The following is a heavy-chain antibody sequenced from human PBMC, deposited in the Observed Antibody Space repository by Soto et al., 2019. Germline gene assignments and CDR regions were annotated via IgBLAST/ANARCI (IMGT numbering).Heavy chain of an antibody. CDR1: GGSISSYY. Sequence: SETLSLTCTVSGGSISSYYWSWIRQSPEKGLEYIGYISYTGSINYNPSLKSRVTVSVDTSKNQFSLKLSSVTAADTAVYFCAIEPGRELSDYSGPGPVGTVS. D-gene: IGHD1-7*01. CDR2: ISYTGSI. CDR3: AIEPGRELSDY. J-gene: IGHJ4*02. V-gene: IGHV4-59*12.